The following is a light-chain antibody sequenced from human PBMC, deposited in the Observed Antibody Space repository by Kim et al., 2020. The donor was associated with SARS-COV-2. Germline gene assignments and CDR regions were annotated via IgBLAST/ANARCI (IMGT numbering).Light chain of an antibody. V-gene: IGKV1-17*01. CDR1: QDIRND. CDR2: GAS. CDR3: LQHSTYPIT. J-gene: IGKJ5*01. Sequence: ASVGDRVTSSCRASQDIRNDLGWYQQNPGRAPKRLIYGASSLQSGVPSRFSGSGSGTEFTLTISSVQPEDFATYCCLQHSTYPITFGQGTRLEIK.